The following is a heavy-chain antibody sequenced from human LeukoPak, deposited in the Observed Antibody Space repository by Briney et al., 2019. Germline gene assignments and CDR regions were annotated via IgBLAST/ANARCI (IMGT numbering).Heavy chain of an antibody. CDR3: VRESRWPYYFDP. CDR1: GGPLSSGGYY. D-gene: IGHD1-26*01. V-gene: IGHV4-31*03. J-gene: IGHJ5*02. Sequence: SETLSLTCTVSGGPLSSGGYYWNWIRQYPGKGLEWIGYIYHSGSTYYNPSLKSRVTILVDTSQNQFSLKLSSVTAADTAVYYCVRESRWPYYFDPWGQGTLVTVSS. CDR2: IYHSGST.